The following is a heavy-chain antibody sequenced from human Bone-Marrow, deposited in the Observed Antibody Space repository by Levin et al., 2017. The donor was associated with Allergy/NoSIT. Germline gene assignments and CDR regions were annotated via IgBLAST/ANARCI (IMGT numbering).Heavy chain of an antibody. Sequence: GGSLRLSCAASGFTFSSYSMNWVRQAPGKGLEWLSYISSSSSTIYYADSVKGRFTISRDNVKNSLYLQMNSLRVDDTAVYYCARDLDWEGSGDLGYWGQGTLVTVSS. V-gene: IGHV3-48*01. CDR2: ISSSSSTI. D-gene: IGHD3-10*01. J-gene: IGHJ4*02. CDR3: ARDLDWEGSGDLGY. CDR1: GFTFSSYS.